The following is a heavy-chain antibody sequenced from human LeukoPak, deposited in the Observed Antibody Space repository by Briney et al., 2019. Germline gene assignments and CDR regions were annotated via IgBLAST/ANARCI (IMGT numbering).Heavy chain of an antibody. CDR3: AISYYDSSGYYYGPYFDY. V-gene: IGHV4-59*01. CDR1: GGSISSYY. J-gene: IGHJ4*02. CDR2: IYYSGST. Sequence: SETLSLTCTVSGGSISSYYWSWIRQPPGKGLEWIGYIYYSGSTNYNPSLMSRVTISVDTSKNQFSLKLSSVTAADTAVYYCAISYYDSSGYYYGPYFDYWGQGTLVTVSS. D-gene: IGHD3-22*01.